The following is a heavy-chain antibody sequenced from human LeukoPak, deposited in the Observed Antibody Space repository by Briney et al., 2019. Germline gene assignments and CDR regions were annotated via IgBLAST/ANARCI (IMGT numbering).Heavy chain of an antibody. Sequence: SVKVSFKASGGTFSSYAISWVRQAPGQGLEWMGGIIPIFGTANYAQKFQGRVTITADESTSTAYMELSTLRSEDTAVYYCARGVYTMVRGVAPYGMDVWGEGTTVTVSS. D-gene: IGHD3-10*01. J-gene: IGHJ6*04. V-gene: IGHV1-69*13. CDR2: IIPIFGTA. CDR1: GGTFSSYA. CDR3: ARGVYTMVRGVAPYGMDV.